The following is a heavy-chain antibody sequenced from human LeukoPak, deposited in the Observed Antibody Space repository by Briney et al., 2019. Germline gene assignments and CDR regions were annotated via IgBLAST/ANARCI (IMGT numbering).Heavy chain of an antibody. CDR2: ISYDGSNK. CDR1: GFTFSSYA. Sequence: PGGSLRLSCAASGFTFSSYAMHWVRQAPGKGLEWVAVISYDGSNKYYADSVKGRFTISRDNSKNTLYLQVNSLRAEDTAVYYCARDPASAGWFDPWGQGTLVTVSS. V-gene: IGHV3-30-3*01. J-gene: IGHJ5*02. CDR3: ARDPASAGWFDP.